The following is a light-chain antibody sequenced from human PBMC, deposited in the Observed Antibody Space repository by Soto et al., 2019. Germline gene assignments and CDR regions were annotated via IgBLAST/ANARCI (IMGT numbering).Light chain of an antibody. J-gene: IGKJ4*02. Sequence: EVVMRHSPATLSVSPGEVATLSCSASQGIGATLAGYQHKPGQTPRLLIADTSTRATGVPARFTGNRPGTEFAHTINSLQSEDFAVYSCQRYNNWPLTFGGGNKV. CDR3: QRYNNWPLT. CDR1: QGIGAT. V-gene: IGKV3-15*01. CDR2: DTS.